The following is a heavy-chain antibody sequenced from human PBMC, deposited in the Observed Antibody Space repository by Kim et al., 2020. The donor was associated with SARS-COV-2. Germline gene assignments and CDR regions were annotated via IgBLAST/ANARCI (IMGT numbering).Heavy chain of an antibody. CDR1: GGSFSGYY. V-gene: IGHV4-34*01. CDR3: ARGLRFDP. Sequence: SETLSLTCAVYGGSFSGYYWSWIRQPPGKGLEWIGEINHSGSTNYNPSLKSRVTISVDTSKNQFSLKLSSVTAADTAVYYCARGLRFDPWGQGTLVTVSS. CDR2: INHSGST. J-gene: IGHJ5*02.